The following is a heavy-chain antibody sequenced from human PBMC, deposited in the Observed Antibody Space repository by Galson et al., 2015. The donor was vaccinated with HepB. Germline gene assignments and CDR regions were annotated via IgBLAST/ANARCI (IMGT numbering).Heavy chain of an antibody. CDR2: ISSYNGNT. CDR3: ARDRPNSLLRH. Sequence: SVKVSCKASGYTFTSYGISWVRQAPGQGLEWMGWISSYNGNTNYAQKFQGRVTMTTDTSTTTAYMELSSLTSDDTAFYYCARDRPNSLLRHWGQVTVVTVSS. D-gene: IGHD2/OR15-2a*01. J-gene: IGHJ4*02. CDR1: GYTFTSYG. V-gene: IGHV1-18*01.